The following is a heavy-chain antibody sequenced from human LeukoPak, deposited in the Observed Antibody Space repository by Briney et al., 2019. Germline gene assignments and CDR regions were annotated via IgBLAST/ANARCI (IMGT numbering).Heavy chain of an antibody. V-gene: IGHV3-48*03. J-gene: IGHJ6*02. CDR2: ISSSKTI. CDR3: AKETVLGEDNYSGMDV. Sequence: GGSLRLSCAASGFTFSSFEMNWVRQAPGKGLEWVSYISSSKTIYYADSVKGRFTISRDNAKNSLYLQMNSLRAEDTAVYYCAKETVLGEDNYSGMDVWGQGTTVTVSS. D-gene: IGHD2-21*01. CDR1: GFTFSSFE.